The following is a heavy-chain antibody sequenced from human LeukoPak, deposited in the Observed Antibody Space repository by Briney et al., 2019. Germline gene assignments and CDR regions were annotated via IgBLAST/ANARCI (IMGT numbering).Heavy chain of an antibody. J-gene: IGHJ4*02. CDR2: ISGSGGST. V-gene: IGHV3-23*01. Sequence: PGGSLSLSCAASGFTFSSYAMSWVRQAPGKGLEWVSAISGSGGSTYYADSVKGRFTISRDNSKNTLYLQRNSLRAEDTAVYYCAKDHVLAPWTPFDYWGQGTLVTVSS. CDR3: AKDHVLAPWTPFDY. D-gene: IGHD3-10*02. CDR1: GFTFSSYA.